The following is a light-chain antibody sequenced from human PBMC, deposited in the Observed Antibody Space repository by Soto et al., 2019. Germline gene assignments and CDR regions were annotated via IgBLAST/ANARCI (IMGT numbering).Light chain of an antibody. CDR3: QHYNSYSEA. CDR1: QGISSY. CDR2: KAS. V-gene: IGKV1-9*01. J-gene: IGKJ1*01. Sequence: DIQLTQSPSFLSASVGDRVTITCRASQGISSYLAWYQQKPGKAPKLLIYKASTLKSGVPSRFSGSGSGTEFTLTISSLQPDDFATYYCQHYNSYSEAFGQGT.